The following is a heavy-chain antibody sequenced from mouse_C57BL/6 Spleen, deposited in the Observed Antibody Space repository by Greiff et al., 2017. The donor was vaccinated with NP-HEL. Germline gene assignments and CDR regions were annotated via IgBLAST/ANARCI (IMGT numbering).Heavy chain of an antibody. CDR3: ARSGYGYDGGFAY. V-gene: IGHV1-69*01. Sequence: QVQLKQPGAELVMPGASVKLSCKASGYTFTSYWMHWVKQRPGQGLEWIGEIDPSDSYTNYNQKFKGKSTLTVDKSSSTAYMQLSSLTSEDSAVYYCARSGYGYDGGFAYWGQGTLVTVSA. D-gene: IGHD2-2*01. CDR2: IDPSDSYT. J-gene: IGHJ3*01. CDR1: GYTFTSYW.